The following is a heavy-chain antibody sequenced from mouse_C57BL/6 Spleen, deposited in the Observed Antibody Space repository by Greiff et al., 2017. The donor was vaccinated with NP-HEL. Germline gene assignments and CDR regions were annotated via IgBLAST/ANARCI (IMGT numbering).Heavy chain of an antibody. CDR2: IYPGSGST. J-gene: IGHJ3*01. CDR3: ARKGGIYYDYGDWFAY. Sequence: VQLQQPGAELVKPGASVKMSCKASGYTFTSYWITWVKQRPGQGLEWIGDIYPGSGSTNYNEKFKSKATLTLDTSSSTAYMQLSSLTSEDSAVYYCARKGGIYYDYGDWFAYWGQGTLVTVSA. D-gene: IGHD2-4*01. V-gene: IGHV1-55*01. CDR1: GYTFTSYW.